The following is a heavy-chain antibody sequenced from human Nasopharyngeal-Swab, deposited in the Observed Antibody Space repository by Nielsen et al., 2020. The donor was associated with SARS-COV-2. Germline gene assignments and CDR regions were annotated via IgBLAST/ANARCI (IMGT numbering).Heavy chain of an antibody. CDR1: GGSISSYY. Sequence: GSLRLSCTVSGGSISSYYWSWIRQPPGKGLEWIGYIYYSGSTNYNPSLKSRVTISVDTSKNQFSLKLSSVTAADTAVYYCARDRGTYYYGSGSYLTRNNWFDPWGQGTLVTVSS. V-gene: IGHV4-59*01. J-gene: IGHJ5*02. CDR3: ARDRGTYYYGSGSYLTRNNWFDP. D-gene: IGHD3-10*01. CDR2: IYYSGST.